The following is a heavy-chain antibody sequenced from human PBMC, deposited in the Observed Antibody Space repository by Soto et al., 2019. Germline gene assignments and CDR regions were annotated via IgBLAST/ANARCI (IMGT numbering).Heavy chain of an antibody. V-gene: IGHV3-23*01. Sequence: GGPLRLSCAASGFTFSSYAMSWVRQAPGKGLEWVSAISGSGGSTYYADSVKGRFTISRDNSKNTLYLQMNSLRAEDTAVYYCAKDGLGFGELPYSDYWGQGTLVTVSS. D-gene: IGHD3-10*01. J-gene: IGHJ4*02. CDR3: AKDGLGFGELPYSDY. CDR2: ISGSGGST. CDR1: GFTFSSYA.